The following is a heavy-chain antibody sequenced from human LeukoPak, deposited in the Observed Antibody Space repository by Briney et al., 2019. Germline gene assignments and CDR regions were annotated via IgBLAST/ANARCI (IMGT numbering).Heavy chain of an antibody. D-gene: IGHD3-10*01. CDR2: IHTGGTT. V-gene: IGHV3-53*01. CDR3: ARVWFGYFFQ. CDR1: GFDISYNY. Sequence: GGSLRLSCVASGFDISYNYVGWVRQAPGKGLEWVSVIHTGGTTHYADSVKGRFTISKDTSNNTVHLQMNTVRVDDTAVYYCARVWFGYFFQWGQGALVTVSS. J-gene: IGHJ4*02.